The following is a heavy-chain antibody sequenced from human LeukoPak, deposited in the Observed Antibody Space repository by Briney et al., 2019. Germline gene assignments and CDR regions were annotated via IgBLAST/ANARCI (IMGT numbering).Heavy chain of an antibody. CDR1: GYSFTSYW. D-gene: IGHD3-22*01. Sequence: GESLKISCKGSGYSFTSYWIGWVRQMPGKGLEWMGIIYPGDSDTRYSPSFQGQVTISADKSISTAYLQWSSLKDSDTAMYYCARLGYYYDSSGYYFDYWGQGTLVTVSS. J-gene: IGHJ4*02. CDR3: ARLGYYYDSSGYYFDY. CDR2: IYPGDSDT. V-gene: IGHV5-51*01.